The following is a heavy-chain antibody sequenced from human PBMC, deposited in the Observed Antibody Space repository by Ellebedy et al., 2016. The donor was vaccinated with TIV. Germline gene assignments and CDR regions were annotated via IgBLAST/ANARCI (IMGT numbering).Heavy chain of an antibody. CDR3: ASQRGFHSGWTFDY. Sequence: MPSETLSLTCTVSGVSMSSDDQYGGWIRQAPGKGLEWIGSIQHGGGTYYNPSLESRSTISLDTSKNQFSLRLTSVTAADTALYYCASQRGFHSGWTFDYWGLGTQVTVSS. D-gene: IGHD5-12*01. J-gene: IGHJ4*02. V-gene: IGHV4-39*07. CDR2: IQHGGGT. CDR1: GVSMSSDDQY.